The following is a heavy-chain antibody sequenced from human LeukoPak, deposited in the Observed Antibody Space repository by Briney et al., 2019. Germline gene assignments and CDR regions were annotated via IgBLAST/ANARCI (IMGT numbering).Heavy chain of an antibody. CDR2: INHSGST. J-gene: IGHJ4*02. CDR1: GGSFSRYY. Sequence: PSDTLSLTCAVYGGSFSRYYWSWIRHPPGEGREWVGDINHSGSTNYNPSRKSRVNISVDTSKNHFSLKLSSVTAADTAVYYCARGVITMVRGVIRRTTYYYFDYWGQGTLVTVSS. V-gene: IGHV4-34*01. D-gene: IGHD3-10*01. CDR3: ARGVITMVRGVIRRTTYYYFDY.